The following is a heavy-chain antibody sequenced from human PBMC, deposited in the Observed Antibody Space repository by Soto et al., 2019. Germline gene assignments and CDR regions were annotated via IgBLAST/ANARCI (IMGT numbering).Heavy chain of an antibody. CDR1: GFTFSSYW. Sequence: EGSLRLSCAASGFTFSSYWMSWVRQAPGKGLEWVANIKQDGSEKYYVDSVKGRFTISRDNAKNSLYLQMNSLRAEDTAVYYCARCPLRPDREYYYYYYGMDVWGQGTTVTVSS. J-gene: IGHJ6*02. D-gene: IGHD2-15*01. V-gene: IGHV3-7*03. CDR3: ARCPLRPDREYYYYYYGMDV. CDR2: IKQDGSEK.